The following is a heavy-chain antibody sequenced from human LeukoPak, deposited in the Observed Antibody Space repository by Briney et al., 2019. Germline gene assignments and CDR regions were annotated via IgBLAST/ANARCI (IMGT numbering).Heavy chain of an antibody. D-gene: IGHD5-18*01. CDR1: GGSISSSSYY. CDR3: ARHPERYSYFDY. CDR2: IYYTGSA. J-gene: IGHJ4*02. Sequence: SETLSLTCTVSGGSISSSSYYWGWIRQPPGKGLEWIGSIYYTGSAYYNPSLKSQVTMSVDTSKNQFSLRLSSVTAADTAVYSCARHPERYSYFDYWGQGTLVTVSS. V-gene: IGHV4-39*01.